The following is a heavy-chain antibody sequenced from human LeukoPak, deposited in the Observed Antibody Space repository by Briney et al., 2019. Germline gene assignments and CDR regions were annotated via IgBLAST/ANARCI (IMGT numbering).Heavy chain of an antibody. CDR2: IWYDGSNK. CDR3: ARDLPNYDSSGYYSPDAFDI. V-gene: IGHV3-33*01. CDR1: GFTFSSYG. Sequence: PGGSLRLSCAASGFTFSSYGMHWVRQAPGKGLEWGAVIWYDGSNKYYADSVKGRFTISRDNSKNTLYQQMNSLRAEDTAVYYCARDLPNYDSSGYYSPDAFDIWGQGTMVTVSS. J-gene: IGHJ3*02. D-gene: IGHD3-22*01.